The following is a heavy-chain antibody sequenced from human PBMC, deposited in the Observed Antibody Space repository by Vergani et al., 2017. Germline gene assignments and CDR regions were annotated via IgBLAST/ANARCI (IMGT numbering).Heavy chain of an antibody. Sequence: QVQLQESGPGVVKPSQTLSLTCAVSGGSISSGDHCWTWIRQRPGKGLEWIGYIFYSGTTYDNPSLRSRLTISVDTSQNQFSLKLRSVTAADTAVYYCARIDTEVPATSYFYHIRVWGKGTTVVVSS. CDR1: GGSISSGDHC. V-gene: IGHV4-31*11. D-gene: IGHD2-2*01. CDR2: IFYSGTT. CDR3: ARIDTEVPATSYFYHIRV. J-gene: IGHJ6*03.